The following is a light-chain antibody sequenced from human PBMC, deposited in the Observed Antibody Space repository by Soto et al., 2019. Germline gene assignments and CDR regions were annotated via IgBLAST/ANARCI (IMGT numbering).Light chain of an antibody. J-gene: IGKJ4*01. CDR3: QQYHDCPLT. V-gene: IGKV3-15*01. CDR1: QSIRSN. Sequence: EIVMTQSPATLSMSPGERATVPCRASQSIRSNLAWYQQKPGQAPRLLIYGASSRATGIPARFSGSGYGTEFTLTISSLQSEDFAVYYCQQYHDCPLTFGGGTKVDIE. CDR2: GAS.